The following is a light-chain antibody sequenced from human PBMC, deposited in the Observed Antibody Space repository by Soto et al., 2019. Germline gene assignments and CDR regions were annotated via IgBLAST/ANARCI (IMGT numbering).Light chain of an antibody. Sequence: DIQMTQAPTPLSASVGDRVTITCQASQGIRNFVAWYQQKPGKAPKLLLYAASTWQSGVPPRFSGSESGTAFTLSINSLQPEDVATYSRRKYSSVPVFGPGTKVEMK. V-gene: IGKV1-27*01. CDR1: QGIRNF. J-gene: IGKJ3*01. CDR2: AAS. CDR3: RKYSSVPV.